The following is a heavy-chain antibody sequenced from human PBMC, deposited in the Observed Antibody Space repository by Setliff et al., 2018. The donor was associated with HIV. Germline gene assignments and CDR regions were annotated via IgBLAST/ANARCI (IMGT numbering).Heavy chain of an antibody. V-gene: IGHV7-4-1*02. CDR3: ARGLYGDYGGDLNWLDP. Sequence: ASVKVSCKTSGYNFENYAINWVRQAPGQGLEWMGWINANSGSPTYAQAFTGRFFFSVDTAVATAYLQINNPKTEDTAVYFCARGLYGDYGGDLNWLDPWGHGTRVTSPQ. D-gene: IGHD4-17*01. CDR1: GYNFENYA. CDR2: INANSGSP. J-gene: IGHJ5*02.